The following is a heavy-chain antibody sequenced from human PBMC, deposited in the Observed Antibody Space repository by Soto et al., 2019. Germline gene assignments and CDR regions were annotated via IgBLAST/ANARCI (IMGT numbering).Heavy chain of an antibody. CDR1: GCAISTTSYY. Sequence: PSDTLSLTCTVSGCAISTTSYYWCWIRQPPGKGLEWVGYIYYSGSTNYNPSLKSRVTISVDTSKNQFSLKLSSVTAADTAVYYCARSGLVQTAAGTGNWFDPWGQGTLVTVSS. J-gene: IGHJ5*02. D-gene: IGHD6-13*01. V-gene: IGHV4-61*05. CDR3: ARSGLVQTAAGTGNWFDP. CDR2: IYYSGST.